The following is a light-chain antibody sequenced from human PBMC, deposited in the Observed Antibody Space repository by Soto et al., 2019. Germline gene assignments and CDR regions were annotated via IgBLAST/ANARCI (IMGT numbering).Light chain of an antibody. CDR1: QSVGRNY. V-gene: IGKV3-20*01. CDR2: DAS. J-gene: IGKJ4*01. CDR3: HQYAVSPLT. Sequence: EIALTQSPGTLSLSPGESATLSCRASQSVGRNYLAWFQHKPGQAPRLLIYDASNRATGVPDRFSGSGSGTDFTLSVTRLEPEDFAVYYCHQYAVSPLTFGGGTKV.